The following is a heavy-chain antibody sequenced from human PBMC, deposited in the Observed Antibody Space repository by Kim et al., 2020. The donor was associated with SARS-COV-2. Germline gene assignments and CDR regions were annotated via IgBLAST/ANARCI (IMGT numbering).Heavy chain of an antibody. CDR1: GFTFSSEW. CDR2: INPYGSIT. D-gene: IGHD1-26*01. CDR3: ATGILRTKGAFDI. J-gene: IGHJ3*02. Sequence: GGSLRLSCAASGFTFSSEWMHWVRQGPGMGLVWVSRINPYGSITNYADSVKGRFTISRDNAKNTLYLQMNSLRVEDTALYYCATGILRTKGAFDIWGQG. V-gene: IGHV3-74*01.